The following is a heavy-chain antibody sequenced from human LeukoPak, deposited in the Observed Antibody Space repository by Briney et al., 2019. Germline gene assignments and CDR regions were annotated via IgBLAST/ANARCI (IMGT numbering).Heavy chain of an antibody. V-gene: IGHV3-74*01. J-gene: IGHJ4*02. CDR3: VSFYETY. CDR1: GNYW. Sequence: GGSLRLSCAASGNYWMHWVRQAPGKGLVWVSHINSDGSWTSYADSAKGRFTISKDNAKNMVYLQMNSLRAEDTAVYYCVSFYETYWGRGTLVTVSS. CDR2: INSDGSWT. D-gene: IGHD2/OR15-2a*01.